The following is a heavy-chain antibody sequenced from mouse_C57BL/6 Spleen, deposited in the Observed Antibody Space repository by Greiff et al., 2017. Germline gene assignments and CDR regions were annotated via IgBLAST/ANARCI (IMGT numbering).Heavy chain of an antibody. CDR2: IDPEDGDT. D-gene: IGHD1-1*01. V-gene: IGHV14-1*01. J-gene: IGHJ3*01. CDR1: GFNITDYY. Sequence: EVQLQQSGAELVRPGASVKLSCTASGFNITDYYMHWVKQRPEQGLEWIGRIDPEDGDTEYAPKFQGKATMTADTSSNTAYLQLSSLTSEDTAVYYCTTPYYYGSSSWFAYWGQGTLVTVSA. CDR3: TTPYYYGSSSWFAY.